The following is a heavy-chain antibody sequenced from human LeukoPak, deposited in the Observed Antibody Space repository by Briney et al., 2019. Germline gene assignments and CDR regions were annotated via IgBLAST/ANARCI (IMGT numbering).Heavy chain of an antibody. Sequence: GGSLRLSCAASGFTFSSYSMNWVRQAPGKGLEWVSSISSSSSYIYYADSVKGRFTISRDNAKNSLYLQMNSLRAEDTAVYYCASFSDYYGSGSPSYWGQGTLVTVSS. CDR2: ISSSSSYI. CDR3: ASFSDYYGSGSPSY. J-gene: IGHJ4*02. CDR1: GFTFSSYS. D-gene: IGHD3-10*01. V-gene: IGHV3-21*01.